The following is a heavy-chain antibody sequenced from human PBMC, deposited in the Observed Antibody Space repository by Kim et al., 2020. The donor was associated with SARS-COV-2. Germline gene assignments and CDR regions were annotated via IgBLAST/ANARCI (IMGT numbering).Heavy chain of an antibody. D-gene: IGHD2-21*02. CDR1: GFTFSSYS. Sequence: GGSLRLSCAASGFTFSSYSMNWVRQAPGKGLEWVSSISSSSSYIYYADSVKGRFTISRDNAKNSLYLQMNSLRAEDTAVYYCARDLHRLPVEYWGQGTLVTVSS. CDR3: ARDLHRLPVEY. V-gene: IGHV3-21*01. J-gene: IGHJ4*02. CDR2: ISSSSSYI.